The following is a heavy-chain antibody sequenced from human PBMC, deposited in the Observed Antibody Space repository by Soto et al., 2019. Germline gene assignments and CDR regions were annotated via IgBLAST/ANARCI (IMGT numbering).Heavy chain of an antibody. D-gene: IGHD3-10*01. CDR2: ISGSGGST. V-gene: IGHV3-23*01. CDR3: AKDHYYGSGSYYLCFDF. Sequence: GGSLILSCSASGFTFSSYAMSWVRQAPGKGLEWVSAISGSGGSTYYADSVKGRFTISRDNSNNTLYLQMNSLRAEDTAVYYCAKDHYYGSGSYYLCFDFWGQGTLVTVSS. J-gene: IGHJ4*02. CDR1: GFTFSSYA.